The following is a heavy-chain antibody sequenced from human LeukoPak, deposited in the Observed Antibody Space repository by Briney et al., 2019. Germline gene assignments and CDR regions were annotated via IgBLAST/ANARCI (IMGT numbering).Heavy chain of an antibody. D-gene: IGHD3-9*01. CDR2: ISSSSSTI. Sequence: PGGSLRLSCAASGFTFSSYSMNWVRQAPGKGLEWVSYISSSSSTIYYADSVKGRFTISRDNAKNSLYLQMNSLRDEDTAVYYCAREYYDILTGYHNYFDYWAQGTLVTVSS. J-gene: IGHJ4*02. V-gene: IGHV3-48*02. CDR1: GFTFSSYS. CDR3: AREYYDILTGYHNYFDY.